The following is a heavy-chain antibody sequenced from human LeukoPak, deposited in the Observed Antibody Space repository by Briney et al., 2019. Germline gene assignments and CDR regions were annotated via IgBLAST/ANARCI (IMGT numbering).Heavy chain of an antibody. V-gene: IGHV1-24*01. D-gene: IGHD1-26*01. J-gene: IGHJ5*02. Sequence: ASVKVSCKVSGYTLTELSMHWVRQAPGKGLEWMGGFDPEDGETIYAQKFQGRVTMTEDTSTDTAYMELSSLRPEDTAVYYCATDRRWELRLGFDPWGQGTLVTVSS. CDR2: FDPEDGET. CDR1: GYTLTELS. CDR3: ATDRRWELRLGFDP.